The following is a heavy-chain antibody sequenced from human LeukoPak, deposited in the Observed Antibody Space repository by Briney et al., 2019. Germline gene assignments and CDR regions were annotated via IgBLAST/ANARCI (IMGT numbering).Heavy chain of an antibody. CDR2: ISGSGGST. V-gene: IGHV3-23*01. CDR1: GFTFSSYA. D-gene: IGHD5-24*01. J-gene: IGHJ4*02. CDR3: AKDRLVRRWLQLVLDY. Sequence: PGGSLRLSCAASGFTFSSYAMSWVRQAPGKGLEWVSAISGSGGSTYYADSVKGRFTISRDNSKNTLYLQMNSLRAEDTAVYYCAKDRLVRRWLQLVLDYWGQGTLVTVSS.